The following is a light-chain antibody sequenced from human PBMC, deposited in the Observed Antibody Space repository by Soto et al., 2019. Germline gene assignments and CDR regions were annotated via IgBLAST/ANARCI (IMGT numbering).Light chain of an antibody. J-gene: IGLJ1*01. CDR1: SSDVGGYNY. CDR2: EVN. V-gene: IGLV2-8*01. Sequence: QSVLTQPASVSGSPGQSITISCTGTSSDVGGYNYVSWYQQHLGKAPKLMIYEVNKRPSGVPDRFSGSKSGNTASLTVSGLQAEDEADYYCSSYAGSSNVFGTGTKVTVL. CDR3: SSYAGSSNV.